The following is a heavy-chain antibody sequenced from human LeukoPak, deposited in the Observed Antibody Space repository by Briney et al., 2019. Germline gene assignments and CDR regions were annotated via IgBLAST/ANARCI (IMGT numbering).Heavy chain of an antibody. CDR1: GFTFSSYS. J-gene: IGHJ4*02. CDR2: ISSSSSYI. Sequence: PGGSLRLSCAASGFTFSSYSMNWVRPAPGKGLEWVSSISSSSSYIYYADSVKGRFTISRDNAKNSLYLQMNSLRAEDTAVYYCARDCGGDCYYFDYWGQGTLVTVSS. V-gene: IGHV3-21*01. D-gene: IGHD2-21*02. CDR3: ARDCGGDCYYFDY.